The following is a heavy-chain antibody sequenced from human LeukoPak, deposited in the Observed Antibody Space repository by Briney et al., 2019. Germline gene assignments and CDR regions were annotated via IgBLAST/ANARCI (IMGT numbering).Heavy chain of an antibody. CDR1: GFTFSYYY. Sequence: GGSLRLSCAASGFTFSYYYLSWIRQAPGKGLEWVSYISSSGSSIYYADSVKGRLNISRDNAKNSLYLQMNSLRAEDTAVYYCARSSGYILDQWGQGSLVTVSS. V-gene: IGHV3-11*01. J-gene: IGHJ4*02. CDR3: ARSSGYILDQ. CDR2: ISSSGSSI. D-gene: IGHD5-18*01.